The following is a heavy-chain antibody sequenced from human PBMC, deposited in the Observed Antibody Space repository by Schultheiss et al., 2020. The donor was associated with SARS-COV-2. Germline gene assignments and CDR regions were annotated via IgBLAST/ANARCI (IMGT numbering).Heavy chain of an antibody. V-gene: IGHV4-59*01. CDR3: ARDGYGDYDYYYYGMDV. J-gene: IGHJ6*02. D-gene: IGHD4-17*01. Sequence: SETLSLTCTVSGGSISSYYWSWIRQPPGKGLEWIGFIYHSGSTYYNPSLKSRVTISVDTSKNQFSLKLSSVTAADTAVYYCARDGYGDYDYYYYGMDVWGQGTTVTVSS. CDR1: GGSISSYY. CDR2: IYHSGST.